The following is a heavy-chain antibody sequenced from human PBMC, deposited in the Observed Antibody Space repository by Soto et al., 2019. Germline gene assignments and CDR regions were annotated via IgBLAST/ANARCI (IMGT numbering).Heavy chain of an antibody. D-gene: IGHD6-13*01. CDR3: AAGEASSRNLAPYYLDC. Sequence: PSETLSLTCTVSGGSMRNYFWTWIRQPPGKGLEWIGYIHYSGTTSFFPSYNPSLSSRVTISEDTSKNQFSLKLLSVTTADTAVYFCAAGEASSRNLAPYYLDCWGPGTLVTVPS. CDR1: GGSMRNYF. J-gene: IGHJ4*02. CDR2: IHYSGTT. V-gene: IGHV4-59*01.